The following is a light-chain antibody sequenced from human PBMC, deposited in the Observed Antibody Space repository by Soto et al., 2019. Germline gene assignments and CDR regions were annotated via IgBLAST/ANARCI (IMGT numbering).Light chain of an antibody. V-gene: IGLV1-44*01. CDR1: SSNIGRNS. J-gene: IGLJ1*01. CDR2: SNN. CDR3: AAWDDSLHGFV. Sequence: QSVLTQPPSASGTPGQRVTISCSGSSSNIGRNSVNWYQQLPGAATKLVIYSNNHRPSGVHDRLSGSKSGTSASLAISGLQSEDESDYYCAAWDDSLHGFVFGPGTKVTVL.